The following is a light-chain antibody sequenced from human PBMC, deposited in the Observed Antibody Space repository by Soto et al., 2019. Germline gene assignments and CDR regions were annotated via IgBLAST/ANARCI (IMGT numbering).Light chain of an antibody. CDR1: QSVSSSY. CDR3: QQYGSSHAKT. V-gene: IGKV3-20*01. J-gene: IGKJ1*01. CDR2: GAS. Sequence: EIGLTQSPGTLSLTPGERATLSCRASQSVSSSYLAWYQQKPGQAPRLLIYGASSRATGIPDRFSGSGSGTDFTLTISRLEPEDFAVYYCQQYGSSHAKTFGQGSKV.